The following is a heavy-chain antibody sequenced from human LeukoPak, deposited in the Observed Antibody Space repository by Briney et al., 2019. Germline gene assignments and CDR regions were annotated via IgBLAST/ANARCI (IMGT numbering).Heavy chain of an antibody. CDR2: IYYSGST. CDR1: GGSISSGGYY. D-gene: IGHD3-10*02. J-gene: IGHJ3*02. Sequence: SETLSLTCTVSGGSISSGGYYWSWIRQHPGKGLEWIGYIYYSGSTYYNPSLKSRVTISVDTSKNQFSLKLSSVTAADTAVYYCARDGLWSVSGFCFDIWGQGTMVTVSS. CDR3: ARDGLWSVSGFCFDI. V-gene: IGHV4-31*03.